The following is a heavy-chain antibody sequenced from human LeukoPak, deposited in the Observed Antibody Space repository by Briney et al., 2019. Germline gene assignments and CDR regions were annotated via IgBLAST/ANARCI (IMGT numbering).Heavy chain of an antibody. J-gene: IGHJ4*02. CDR3: AKGPQVGSGYHPDS. CDR1: GFTFSSYA. D-gene: IGHD3-22*01. Sequence: PGGSLRLSCAASGFTFSSYAMTWVRQAPGEGLEWVSTITGSDDRTYYADSVKGRFIISRDHSKNTLHLQINSLRAEDTAIYYCAKGPQVGSGYHPDSWGQGTLVSVSS. V-gene: IGHV3-23*01. CDR2: ITGSDDRT.